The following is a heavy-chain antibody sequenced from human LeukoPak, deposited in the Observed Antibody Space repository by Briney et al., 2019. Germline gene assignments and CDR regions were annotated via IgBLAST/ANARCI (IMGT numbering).Heavy chain of an antibody. CDR2: INPSGGTT. J-gene: IGHJ4*02. CDR3: ARDPSVSGYSFGYFDY. CDR1: GYTFTSYY. Sequence: GAPVKVSCKASGYTFTSYYMHWVRQAPGQGLEWMGIINPSGGTTSYAQKFQGRVTMTRDTSTSTVYMELSSLRSEDTAVYYCARDPSVSGYSFGYFDYWGQGTLGTVSS. V-gene: IGHV1-46*01. D-gene: IGHD5-18*01.